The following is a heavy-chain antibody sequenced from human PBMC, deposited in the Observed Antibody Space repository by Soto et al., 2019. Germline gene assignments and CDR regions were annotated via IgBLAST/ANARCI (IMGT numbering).Heavy chain of an antibody. CDR2: ISGNGNNQ. D-gene: IGHD3-22*01. CDR3: AGGAAFYYDTSRY. V-gene: IGHV3-30*04. J-gene: IGHJ4*02. CDR1: GFTFNVYA. Sequence: QVELVESGGGLVQSGGSLRLSCAAPGFTFNVYALHWIRQAPGEGLEWVAVISGNGNNQYYADSVKGRFTISRDTSKSSLSLPMTSLRPADTAVYYCAGGAAFYYDTSRYWGQGTLVTVSS.